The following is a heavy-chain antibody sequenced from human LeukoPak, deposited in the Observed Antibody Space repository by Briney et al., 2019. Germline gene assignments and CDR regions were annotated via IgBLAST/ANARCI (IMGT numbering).Heavy chain of an antibody. V-gene: IGHV1-46*01. CDR2: ISPSGDST. CDR3: ARDVSRGRWFDP. D-gene: IGHD3-16*01. Sequence: ASVKVSCKASGNTFTRNYIQWVRQAPGQGLEWMGIISPSGDSTTYAQKFQGRVTITRDTSASTAYMELSSLRSEDTAVYYCARDVSRGRWFDPWGQGTLVTVSS. CDR1: GNTFTRNY. J-gene: IGHJ5*02.